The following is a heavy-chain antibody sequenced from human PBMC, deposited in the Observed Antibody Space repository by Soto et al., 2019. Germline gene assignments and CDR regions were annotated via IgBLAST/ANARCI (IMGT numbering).Heavy chain of an antibody. CDR1: GFTFSSYD. CDR3: AKEYSGYDHFDY. CDR2: ISYDGSNK. J-gene: IGHJ4*02. D-gene: IGHD5-12*01. Sequence: QVQLVESGGGVVQPGRSLRLSCAASGFTFSSYDMHWVRQAPGKGLEWVAVISYDGSNKYYADSVKGRFTISRDNSKNTPYLQMNSLRAEDTAVYYCAKEYSGYDHFDYWGQGTLVTVSS. V-gene: IGHV3-30*18.